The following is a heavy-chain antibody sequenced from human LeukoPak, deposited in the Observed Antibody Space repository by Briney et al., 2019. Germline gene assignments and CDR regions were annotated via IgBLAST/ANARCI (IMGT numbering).Heavy chain of an antibody. CDR3: ARDGIRGALDY. J-gene: IGHJ4*02. CDR1: GGTFSSYA. CDR2: IIPILGIA. D-gene: IGHD3-10*01. V-gene: IGHV1-69*04. Sequence: ASVKVSCKASGGTFSSYAISWVRQAPGQGLEWMGRIIPILGIANYAQKFQGRVTITADKSTSTAYMELSSLRSEDTAVYYCARDGIRGALDYWGQGTLFTVSS.